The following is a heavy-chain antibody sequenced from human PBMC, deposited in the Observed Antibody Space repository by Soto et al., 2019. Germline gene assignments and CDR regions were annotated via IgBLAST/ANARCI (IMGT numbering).Heavy chain of an antibody. CDR3: ASGGYYFDY. Sequence: PGGSLSLSCAASGFTFSSYEMNWVRQAPGKGLEWVSYISSSGSTIYYADSVKGRFTISRDNAKNSLYLQMNSLRAEDTAVYYCASGGYYFDYWGQGTLVTVSS. CDR2: ISSSGSTI. V-gene: IGHV3-48*03. D-gene: IGHD2-15*01. J-gene: IGHJ4*02. CDR1: GFTFSSYE.